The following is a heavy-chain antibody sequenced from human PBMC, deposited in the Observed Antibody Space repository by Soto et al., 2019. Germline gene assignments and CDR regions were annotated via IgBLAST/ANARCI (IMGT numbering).Heavy chain of an antibody. CDR3: ARESGGGGYCSGGSCYGMDV. Sequence: TLSLTCTVSGGSISSYYWSWIRQPAGKGLEWIGRIYTSGSTNYNPSLKSRVTMSADTSKNQFSLKMSSVTAADTAVYYCARESGGGGYCSGGSCYGMDVWGQGTTVTVSS. V-gene: IGHV4-4*07. J-gene: IGHJ6*02. D-gene: IGHD2-15*01. CDR1: GGSISSYY. CDR2: IYTSGST.